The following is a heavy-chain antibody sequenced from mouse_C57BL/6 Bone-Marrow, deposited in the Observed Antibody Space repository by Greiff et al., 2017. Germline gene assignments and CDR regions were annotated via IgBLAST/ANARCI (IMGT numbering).Heavy chain of an antibody. CDR1: GYTFTSYW. CDR2: LHPNSGST. V-gene: IGHV1-64*01. CDR3: ARLVVPNY. D-gene: IGHD1-1*01. Sequence: QVQLQQPGAELVKPGASVKLSCTASGYTFTSYWMPWVKQRPGQGLEWIGMLHPNSGSTNYNEKFQSKATLTAAKSSSTAYMHLSSLTSEDSACDGCARLVVPNYWGQGTTLTVSS. J-gene: IGHJ2*01.